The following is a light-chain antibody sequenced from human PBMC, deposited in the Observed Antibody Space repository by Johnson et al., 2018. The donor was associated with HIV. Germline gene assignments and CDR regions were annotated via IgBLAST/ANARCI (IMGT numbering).Light chain of an antibody. Sequence: QSVFTQPPSVSAAPGQTVTISCSVSTSKIGNNYVSWYHHLPRSAPNLLIYDSNKRPSGIPPRFSGSKSGTSAILGLTGLQTEDEADYFCGTWDSSLSAGTRYVFGTGTKVTVL. V-gene: IGLV1-51*01. CDR2: DSN. CDR3: GTWDSSLSAGTRYV. CDR1: TSKIGNNY. J-gene: IGLJ1*01.